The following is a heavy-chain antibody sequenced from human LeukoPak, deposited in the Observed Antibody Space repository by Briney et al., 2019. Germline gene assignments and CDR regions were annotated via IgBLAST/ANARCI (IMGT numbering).Heavy chain of an antibody. V-gene: IGHV4-34*01. CDR1: GGSFSGYY. CDR2: INHSGSS. CDR3: ARDFAFDI. Sequence: SETLSLTCAVYGGSFSGYYWSWIRQPPGKGLEWIGEINHSGSSNYNPSLKSRVTISVDTSKNQFSLRLSSVTAADTAVYYCARDFAFDIWGQGTMVTVSS. J-gene: IGHJ3*02.